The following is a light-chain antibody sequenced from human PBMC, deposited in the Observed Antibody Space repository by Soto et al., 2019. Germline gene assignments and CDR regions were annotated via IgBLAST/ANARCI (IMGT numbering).Light chain of an antibody. CDR2: EVS. J-gene: IGLJ2*01. V-gene: IGLV2-8*01. CDR3: SSYAGSTVV. Sequence: QSALTQPPSAAGSPGQSVTISCTGTSSDVGGYNYVSWYQQHTGKAPKLMIYEVSKRPSGVPDRFSGSKSGNTASLTVSELQAEDEADYYCSSYAGSTVVFGGGTKVTVL. CDR1: SSDVGGYNY.